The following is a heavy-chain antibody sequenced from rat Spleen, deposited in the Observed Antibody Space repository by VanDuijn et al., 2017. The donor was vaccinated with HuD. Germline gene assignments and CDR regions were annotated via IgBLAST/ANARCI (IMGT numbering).Heavy chain of an antibody. CDR2: ISYDGSST. D-gene: IGHD1-1*01. CDR3: AKDGSGDFDY. V-gene: IGHV5-20*01. Sequence: EVQLVESGGGLVQPGRSLKLSCAASGFTFSDYYMAWVRQAPTKGLEWVATISYDGSSTYYRDSVKGRFTISRDNAKSTLYLQMESLRSEDTATYYCAKDGSGDFDYWGQGVMVTVSS. CDR1: GFTFSDYY. J-gene: IGHJ2*01.